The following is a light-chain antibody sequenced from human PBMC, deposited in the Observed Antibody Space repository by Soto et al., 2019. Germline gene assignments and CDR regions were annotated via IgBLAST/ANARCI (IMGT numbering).Light chain of an antibody. J-gene: IGKJ3*01. CDR2: AAT. V-gene: IGKV1-12*02. Sequence: IQMTQSPSSVSASVGDRVTITCRASQDISSLLAWYQHKPGKAPKILIYAATTLQSGVPSRFSGSDSGTVFTLTISSLQPADFATYYCQQADTFPFTFGPGTKVDMK. CDR1: QDISSL. CDR3: QQADTFPFT.